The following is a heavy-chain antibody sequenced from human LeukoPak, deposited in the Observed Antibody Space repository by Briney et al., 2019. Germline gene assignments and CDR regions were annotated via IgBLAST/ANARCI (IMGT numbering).Heavy chain of an antibody. CDR3: ARDKFLMMTFGGVIGPFDY. V-gene: IGHV3-33*01. J-gene: IGHJ4*02. CDR1: GFTFSSYG. D-gene: IGHD3-16*01. Sequence: VRSLRLSCAASGFTFSSYGMHWVRQAPGKGLEWVAVIWSDGNTEYYAQSVKGRFTISRDNSKNTLYLQMNSLRAEDTAVYYCARDKFLMMTFGGVIGPFDYWGQGTPVTVSS. CDR2: IWSDGNTE.